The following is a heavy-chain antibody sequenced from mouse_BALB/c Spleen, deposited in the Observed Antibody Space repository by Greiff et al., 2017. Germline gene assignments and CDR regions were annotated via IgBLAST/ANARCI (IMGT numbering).Heavy chain of an antibody. Sequence: EVQLVESGGGLVQPGGSMKLSCVASGFTFSNYWMNWVRQSPEKGLEWVAEIRLKSNNYATHYAESVKGRFTISRDDSKSSVYLQMNNLRAEDTGIYYCTRDLGGSWFAYWGQGTLVTVSA. J-gene: IGHJ3*01. D-gene: IGHD1-2*01. CDR1: GFTFSNYW. CDR2: IRLKSNNYAT. CDR3: TRDLGGSWFAY. V-gene: IGHV6-6*02.